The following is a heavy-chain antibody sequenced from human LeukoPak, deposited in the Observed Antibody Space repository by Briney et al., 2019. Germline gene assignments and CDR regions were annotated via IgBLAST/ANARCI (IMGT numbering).Heavy chain of an antibody. CDR1: GFTFSSYA. CDR3: AKVGRDLVLWFGESTTYYFDY. Sequence: GGSLRLSCAASGFTFSSYAMSWVRQAPGKGLEWVSAISGSGGSTYNADSVKGRFTISRDNSKNTLYLQMNSLRAEDTAVYYCAKVGRDLVLWFGESTTYYFDYWGEGTLVTVSS. V-gene: IGHV3-23*01. CDR2: ISGSGGST. J-gene: IGHJ4*02. D-gene: IGHD3-10*01.